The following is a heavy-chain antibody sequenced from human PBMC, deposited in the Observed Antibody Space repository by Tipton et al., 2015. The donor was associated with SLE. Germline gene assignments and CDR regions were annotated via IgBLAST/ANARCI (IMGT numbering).Heavy chain of an antibody. CDR1: GGSISSGDYY. CDR3: ARGHTAMVGSLYYYGMDV. Sequence: TLSLTCTVSGGSISSGDYYWNWIRQPPGKGLEWIGYIYYSGSTYYNSSLKSRVTISVDTSKNQFSLKLSSVTAADTAVYYCARGHTAMVGSLYYYGMDVWGQGTTVTVSS. D-gene: IGHD5-18*01. V-gene: IGHV4-30-4*01. CDR2: IYYSGST. J-gene: IGHJ6*02.